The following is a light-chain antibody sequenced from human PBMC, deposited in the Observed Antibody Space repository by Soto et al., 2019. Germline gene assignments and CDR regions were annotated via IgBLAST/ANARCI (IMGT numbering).Light chain of an antibody. Sequence: EIVLTQSPGVLSLSPGGRATLSCRASESVNIMYLGWYQQKPGQAPRLLLFHTSLRPTGIPDRFSGSGSGTDFTLTISSLEPEDFAVYYCQHFGGSLPVTFGQGTRLEIK. CDR1: ESVNIMY. V-gene: IGKV3-20*01. CDR2: HTS. J-gene: IGKJ5*01. CDR3: QHFGGSLPVT.